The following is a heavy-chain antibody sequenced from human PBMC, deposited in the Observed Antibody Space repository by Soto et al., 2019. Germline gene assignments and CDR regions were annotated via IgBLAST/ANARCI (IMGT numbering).Heavy chain of an antibody. CDR2: IRSKANSYAT. CDR3: TRQGGAWDYGSGNDAFDI. V-gene: IGHV3-73*01. D-gene: IGHD3-10*01. CDR1: GFTFSGSA. Sequence: GGSLRLSCAASGFTFSGSAMHWVRQASGKGLEWVGRIRSKANSYATAYAASVKGRFTISRDDSKNTAYLQMNSLKTEDTAVYYCTRQGGAWDYGSGNDAFDIWGQGTMVTVSS. J-gene: IGHJ3*02.